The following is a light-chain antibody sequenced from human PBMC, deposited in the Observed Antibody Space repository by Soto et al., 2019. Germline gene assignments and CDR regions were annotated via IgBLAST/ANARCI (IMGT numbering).Light chain of an antibody. J-gene: IGLJ1*01. Sequence: QSALTQPASVSGSPGQSITISCTGTSSDVGGYNYVSWYQQYPGKAPKLLISEVFKWPSGVSNRFSGSKSGNTASLTISGLQAEDEAHYHCSSYTSGSTHVFGTGTKVTVL. CDR3: SSYTSGSTHV. V-gene: IGLV2-14*01. CDR1: SSDVGGYNY. CDR2: EVF.